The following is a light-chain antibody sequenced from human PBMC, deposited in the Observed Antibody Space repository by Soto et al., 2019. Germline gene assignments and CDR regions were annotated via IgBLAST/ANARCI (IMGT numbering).Light chain of an antibody. CDR2: AAS. J-gene: IGKJ1*01. V-gene: IGKV1-27*01. CDR1: QAISSH. Sequence: IELPSSPSSLSASVEDRVTITCCASQAISSHLAWYQQKPGKIPNLLIYAASTLQAGVPSRFSGSGSGTDFTLTISSLEPEDFAVYYCQQRSNWPPGTFGQGTKVDIK. CDR3: QQRSNWPPGT.